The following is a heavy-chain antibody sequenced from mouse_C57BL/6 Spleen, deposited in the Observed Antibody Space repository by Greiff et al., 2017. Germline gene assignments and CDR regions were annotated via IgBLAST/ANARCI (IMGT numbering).Heavy chain of an antibody. D-gene: IGHD2-5*01. J-gene: IGHJ4*01. CDR3: ARRSYSIYAMDY. V-gene: IGHV5-17*01. Sequence: EVTLVESGGGLVKPGGSLKLSCAASGFTFSDYGMHWVRQAPEKGLEWVAYISSGSSTIYYADTVKGRFTISRDNAKNTLFLQMTSLRSEDTAMYYCARRSYSIYAMDYWGQGTSVTVSS. CDR2: ISSGSSTI. CDR1: GFTFSDYG.